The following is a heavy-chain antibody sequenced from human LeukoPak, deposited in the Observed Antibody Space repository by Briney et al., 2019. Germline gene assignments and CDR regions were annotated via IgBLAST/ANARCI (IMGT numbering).Heavy chain of an antibody. CDR1: GSTVSSNY. J-gene: IGHJ3*02. CDR3: ARGGDIVGATRSAFDM. CDR2: ISTSGST. V-gene: IGHV3-53*01. D-gene: IGHD1-26*01. Sequence: GGSLRLSCAASGSTVSSNYMSWVRQAPGKGLEWVSVISTSGSTYYADSVKGRFTISRDNSMNTLSLQMTSLRAEDTAVYYCARGGDIVGATRSAFDMWGQGTMVTVSS.